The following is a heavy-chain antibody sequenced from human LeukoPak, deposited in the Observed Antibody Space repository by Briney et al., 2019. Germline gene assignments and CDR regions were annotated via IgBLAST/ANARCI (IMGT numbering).Heavy chain of an antibody. CDR3: ARGGTVTHDY. Sequence: GGSLRLSCAASGFTFSSYSMNWVRRAPGKGLEWVSYISSSSSTIYYADSVKGRFTISRDNAKNSLYLQMNSLRAEDTAVYYCARGGTVTHDYWGQGTLVTVSS. CDR2: ISSSSSTI. CDR1: GFTFSSYS. D-gene: IGHD4-11*01. J-gene: IGHJ4*02. V-gene: IGHV3-48*01.